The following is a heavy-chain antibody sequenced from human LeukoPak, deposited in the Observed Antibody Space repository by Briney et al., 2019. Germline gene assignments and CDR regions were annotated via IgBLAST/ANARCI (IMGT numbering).Heavy chain of an antibody. CDR3: AIGFSGYDYAFHI. J-gene: IGHJ3*02. V-gene: IGHV1-3*03. CDR1: GYTFTSSG. CDR2: IKTGNGNT. D-gene: IGHD5-12*01. Sequence: GASVKVSCKASGYTFTSSGIHWVRQAPGQRLEWMASIKTGNGNTKYSQEFQGRVTITRDTSASTAYMELNSLRSEDMAVYYCAIGFSGYDYAFHIWGQGTMVTVSS.